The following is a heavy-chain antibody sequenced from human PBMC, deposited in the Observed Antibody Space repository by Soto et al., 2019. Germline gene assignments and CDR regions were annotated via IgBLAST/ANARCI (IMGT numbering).Heavy chain of an antibody. CDR2: IDASGST. Sequence: QVQLQESGPGLVKPSETLSLTCTVSGGSISGGVYYWSWIRQPPGKGLEWIGYIDASGSTYYNPSLKSRVTISVDTSNNQFSLRLTSVTAADSAVYYCAREVIPLTTDWYFDLWGRGTLVTVSP. J-gene: IGHJ2*01. D-gene: IGHD4-17*01. CDR3: AREVIPLTTDWYFDL. CDR1: GGSISGGVYY. V-gene: IGHV4-30-4*01.